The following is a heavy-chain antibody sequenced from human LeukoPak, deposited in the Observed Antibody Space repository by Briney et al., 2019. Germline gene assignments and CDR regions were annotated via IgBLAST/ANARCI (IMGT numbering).Heavy chain of an antibody. CDR2: ISGSGGST. V-gene: IGHV3-23*01. CDR3: AKDLGVSPLVGATTFDY. J-gene: IGHJ4*02. D-gene: IGHD1-26*01. CDR1: GFTFSSYA. Sequence: GGSLRLSCAASGFTFSSYAMSWVRQAPGKGLEWVSAISGSGGSTYYADSVKGRFTISRDNSKNTLYLQMNSLRAEDTAVYYCAKDLGVSPLVGATTFDYWGQGTLVTVSS.